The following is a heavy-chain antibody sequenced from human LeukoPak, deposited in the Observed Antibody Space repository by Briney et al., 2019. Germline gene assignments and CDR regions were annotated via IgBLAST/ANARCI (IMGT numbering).Heavy chain of an antibody. CDR2: IYYSGST. V-gene: IGHV4-59*01. Sequence: PSETLSLTCTVPGASISSYYWSWIRQPPGKGLEWIGYIYYSGSTNYKPSVKSRVTISVDTSKNQFSLKLSSVTAADTAVYYCARGGYYGSGNDFRFDPWGQGTLVTVSS. CDR1: GASISSYY. CDR3: ARGGYYGSGNDFRFDP. J-gene: IGHJ5*02. D-gene: IGHD3-10*01.